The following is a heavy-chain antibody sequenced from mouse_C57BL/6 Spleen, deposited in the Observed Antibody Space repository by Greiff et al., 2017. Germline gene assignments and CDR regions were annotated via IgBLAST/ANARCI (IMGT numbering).Heavy chain of an antibody. Sequence: QVHVKQPGAELVKPGASVKLSCKASGYTFTSYWMQWVKQRPGQGLEWIGEIDPSDSYTNYNQKFKGKATLTVETSSSTAYMQLSSLTSEDSAVYYCARRAANWDGYWGQGTTLTVSS. V-gene: IGHV1-50*01. D-gene: IGHD4-1*01. CDR2: IDPSDSYT. J-gene: IGHJ2*01. CDR3: ARRAANWDGY. CDR1: GYTFTSYW.